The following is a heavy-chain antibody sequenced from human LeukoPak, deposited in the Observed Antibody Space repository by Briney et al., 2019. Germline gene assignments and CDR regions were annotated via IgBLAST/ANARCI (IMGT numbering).Heavy chain of an antibody. V-gene: IGHV4-30-4*08. CDR1: GGSISSGDYY. D-gene: IGHD2-15*01. CDR3: ARVGTWYYSDY. J-gene: IGHJ4*02. CDR2: IYYSGST. Sequence: SETLSLTCTVSGGSISSGDYYWSWIRQPPGKGLEWIGYIYYSGSTYYNPSLKSRVTISVDTSKNQFSLKLSSVTAADTAVHYCARVGTWYYSDYWGQGTLVTVSS.